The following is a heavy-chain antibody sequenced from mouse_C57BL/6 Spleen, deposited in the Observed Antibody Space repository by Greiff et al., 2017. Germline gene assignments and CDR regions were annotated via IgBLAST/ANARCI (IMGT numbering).Heavy chain of an antibody. J-gene: IGHJ1*03. CDR1: GFTFNTYA. CDR2: IRSKSSNYAT. CDR3: VREGIYYGNHVGYFDV. V-gene: IGHV10-3*01. D-gene: IGHD2-1*01. Sequence: EVQLVESGGGLVQPKGSLKLSCAASGFTFNTYAMHWVRQAPGKGLEWVARIRSKSSNYATYYADSVKDRFTISRDDSQSMLYLQMNNLKTEDTAMYYCVREGIYYGNHVGYFDVWGTGTTVTVSS.